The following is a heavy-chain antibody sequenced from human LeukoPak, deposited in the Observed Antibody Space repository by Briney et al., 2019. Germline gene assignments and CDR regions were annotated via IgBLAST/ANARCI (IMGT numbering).Heavy chain of an antibody. D-gene: IGHD3-10*01. CDR2: IYSGGST. V-gene: IGHV3-53*01. CDR1: GFTVSSNY. Sequence: PGGSLRLSCAASGFTVSSNYMSWVRQAPGKGLEWVSVIYSGGSTYYADSVKGRFTISRDNSKNTLYLQMNSLRAGDTAVYYCARGDYYGSGSYAYWGQGTLVTVSS. J-gene: IGHJ4*02. CDR3: ARGDYYGSGSYAY.